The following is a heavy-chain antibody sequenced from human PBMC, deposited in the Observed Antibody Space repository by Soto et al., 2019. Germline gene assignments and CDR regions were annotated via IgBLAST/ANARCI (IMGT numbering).Heavy chain of an antibody. CDR3: ARGWRISGTYVFDY. Sequence: QVQLVQSGAEVKKPGASVKVSCKASGYTGTSYDFNWVRQATGQGLEWMGWMNPNSGNTGYAQKFQGRVTMTRNTSISTAYMELSSLRSEDTAVYSCARGWRISGTYVFDYWGQGSLVTVSS. CDR2: MNPNSGNT. D-gene: IGHD1-7*01. V-gene: IGHV1-8*01. J-gene: IGHJ4*02. CDR1: GYTGTSYD.